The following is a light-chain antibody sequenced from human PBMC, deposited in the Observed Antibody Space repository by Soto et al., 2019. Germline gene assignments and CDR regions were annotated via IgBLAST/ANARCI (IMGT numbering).Light chain of an antibody. J-gene: IGLJ1*01. V-gene: IGLV2-8*01. CDR3: SSYTNINTRACV. CDR2: EVN. Sequence: QSALTQPPSASGSLGQSVTISCTGTSSDVGGYNYVSWYQQHPGKAPKVMIYEVNKRPSGVPDRFSGSKSGNTASLTVSGLQAEDEADYYCSSYTNINTRACVFGTGTKLTVL. CDR1: SSDVGGYNY.